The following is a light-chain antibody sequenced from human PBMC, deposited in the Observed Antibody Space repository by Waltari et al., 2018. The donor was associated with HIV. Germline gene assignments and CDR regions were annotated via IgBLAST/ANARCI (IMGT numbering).Light chain of an antibody. CDR3: CSYAGSSLYV. CDR1: SSDVGSYNL. Sequence: QSALTQPASVSGSPGQSITISCTGTSSDVGSYNLVSWNQQHPGKAPKLMIYEGSKRPSGVSNRFSGSKSGNTASLTISGLQAEDEADYYCCSYAGSSLYVFGTGTKVTVL. V-gene: IGLV2-23*01. CDR2: EGS. J-gene: IGLJ1*01.